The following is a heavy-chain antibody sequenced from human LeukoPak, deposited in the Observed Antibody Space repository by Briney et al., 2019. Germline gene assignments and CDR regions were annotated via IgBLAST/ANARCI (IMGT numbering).Heavy chain of an antibody. Sequence: GRSLRLSCAASGFTFSSYAMHWVRQAPGKGLEWVAVISYDGSNKYYADSVKGRFTISRDNSKNTLYLQMNSLRAEDTAVYYCARADAMSINDYWGQGTLVTVSS. CDR3: ARADAMSINDY. J-gene: IGHJ4*02. CDR1: GFTFSSYA. V-gene: IGHV3-30*01. CDR2: ISYDGSNK.